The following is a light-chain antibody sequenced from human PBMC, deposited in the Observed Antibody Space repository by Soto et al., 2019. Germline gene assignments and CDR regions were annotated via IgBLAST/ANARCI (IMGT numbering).Light chain of an antibody. CDR1: QSVSNY. CDR2: DAS. CDR3: QQRSNWPPLIT. V-gene: IGKV3-11*01. J-gene: IGKJ5*01. Sequence: EIVLTQSPATLSLSPGERATLSCRASQSVSNYLAWYQQKPGQAPRLLISDASNRATGIPARFSGSGSGTDFTLTISSLEPEDFAVYYCQQRSNWPPLITFGQGTRLEIK.